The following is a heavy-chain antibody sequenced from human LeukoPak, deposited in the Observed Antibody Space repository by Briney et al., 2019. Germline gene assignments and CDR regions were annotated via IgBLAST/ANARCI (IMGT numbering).Heavy chain of an antibody. J-gene: IGHJ6*03. D-gene: IGHD1-26*01. V-gene: IGHV4-59*08. CDR2: IYYSGST. CDR3: ARQSGSYGVYYYYMDV. Sequence: SETLSLTCTVSGGSISSYYWSWIRQPPGKGLEWIGYIYYSGSTNYNPSLKSRVTISVDTSKNQFSLKLSSVTAADTAVYYCARQSGSYGVYYYYMDVWGKGTTVTISS. CDR1: GGSISSYY.